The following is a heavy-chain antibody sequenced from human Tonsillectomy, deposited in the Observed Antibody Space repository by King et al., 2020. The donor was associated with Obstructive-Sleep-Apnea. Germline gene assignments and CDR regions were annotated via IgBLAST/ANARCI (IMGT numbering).Heavy chain of an antibody. Sequence: QLQESGPGLVKPSETLSLTCTVSGGSISSSSYYWGWIRQPPGKGLEWIGNIYYSGSTYYNPSLKSRVTISVDTSKKQFSLKLSSVTAADTAVYYCARGRDILTEDAFDIWGQGTMVTVSS. CDR3: ARGRDILTEDAFDI. V-gene: IGHV4-39*07. CDR2: IYYSGST. J-gene: IGHJ3*02. D-gene: IGHD3-9*01. CDR1: GGSISSSSYY.